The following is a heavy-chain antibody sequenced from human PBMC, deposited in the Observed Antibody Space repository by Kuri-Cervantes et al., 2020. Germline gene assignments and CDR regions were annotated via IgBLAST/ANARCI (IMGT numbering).Heavy chain of an antibody. Sequence: GESLKISCAASGFTFSSYDMHWVRQAPGKGLAWVSDISGSGGSTYYADSVKGRFTISRDNSKNTLYLQMNSLRAEDTAVYYCAKGMDARYYFDYRGQGTLVTVSS. CDR3: AKGMDARYYFDY. CDR1: GFTFSSYD. J-gene: IGHJ4*02. CDR2: ISGSGGST. V-gene: IGHV3-23*01. D-gene: IGHD2-2*01.